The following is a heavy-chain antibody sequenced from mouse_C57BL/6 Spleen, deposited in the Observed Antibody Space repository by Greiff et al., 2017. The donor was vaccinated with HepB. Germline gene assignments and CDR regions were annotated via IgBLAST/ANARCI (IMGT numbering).Heavy chain of an antibody. Sequence: EVKLVESGGGLVKPGGSLKLSCAASGFTFSSYAMSWVRQTPEKRLEWVATISDGGSYTYYPDNVKGRFTISRDNAKNNLYLQMSHLKSEDTAMYYCARDRNGNYVGFAYWGQGTRVTVSA. CDR3: ARDRNGNYVGFAY. D-gene: IGHD2-1*01. V-gene: IGHV5-4*01. CDR1: GFTFSSYA. J-gene: IGHJ3*01. CDR2: ISDGGSYT.